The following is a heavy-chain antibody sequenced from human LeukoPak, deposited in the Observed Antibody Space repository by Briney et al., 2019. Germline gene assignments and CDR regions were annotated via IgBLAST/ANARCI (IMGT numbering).Heavy chain of an antibody. CDR3: AIIYSYGYEEGPN. J-gene: IGHJ4*02. D-gene: IGHD5-18*01. CDR1: GFTFSSYA. Sequence: GGSLRLSCAASGFTFSSYAMHWVRQAPGKGLEWVSGINGGGDKTFYADSVKGRFTISRDNSKNTLYLQMNSLRAEDTAVYYCAIIYSYGYEEGPNWGQGTLVTVSS. CDR2: INGGGDKT. V-gene: IGHV3-NL1*01.